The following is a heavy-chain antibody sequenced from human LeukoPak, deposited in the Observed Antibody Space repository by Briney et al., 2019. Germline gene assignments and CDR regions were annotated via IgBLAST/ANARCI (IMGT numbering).Heavy chain of an antibody. CDR1: GFTFSCYA. J-gene: IGHJ4*02. V-gene: IGHV3-30-3*01. Sequence: SGGSLRLSCAASGFTFSCYAMHWVRQAPGKGLEWVAVISYDGSNKYYADSVKGRFTISRDNSKNTLYLQMNSLRAEDTAVYYCARGDLPQYYFDYWGQGTLVTVSS. D-gene: IGHD5-24*01. CDR3: ARGDLPQYYFDY. CDR2: ISYDGSNK.